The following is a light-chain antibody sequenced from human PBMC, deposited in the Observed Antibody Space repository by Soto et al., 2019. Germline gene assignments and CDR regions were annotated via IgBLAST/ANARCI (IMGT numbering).Light chain of an antibody. CDR1: ESIISNY. V-gene: IGKV3-20*01. J-gene: IGKJ4*01. CDR3: QQYGRSLT. Sequence: IVLTQSPSTLSLSPGERATLSCRASESIISNYLAWYQQRPGQAPRLLIHGASTRATGIPGRFTGSGSGTDFTLPISRLEPEDFAVYYCQQYGRSLTFGGGTKVEI. CDR2: GAS.